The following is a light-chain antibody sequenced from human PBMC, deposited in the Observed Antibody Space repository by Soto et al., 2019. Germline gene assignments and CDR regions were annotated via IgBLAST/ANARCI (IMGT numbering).Light chain of an antibody. Sequence: QLVLTQPPSVSAAPGQEVTISCSGSSSNIGIDFVSWYQHLPGTAPKLLIYEDNKRPSWIPDRFSGSKSGTLATLVITGLQTGDEADYYCGAWDISLSGGVFGGGTKLTVL. CDR1: SSNIGIDF. CDR2: EDN. CDR3: GAWDISLSGGV. J-gene: IGLJ3*02. V-gene: IGLV1-51*02.